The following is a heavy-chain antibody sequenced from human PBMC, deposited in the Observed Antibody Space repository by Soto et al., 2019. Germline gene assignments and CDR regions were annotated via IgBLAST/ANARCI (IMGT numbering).Heavy chain of an antibody. V-gene: IGHV3-23*01. CDR3: VKEYGDHPANNFDY. CDR2: ISGSGGNT. CDR1: GFSFSTYA. Sequence: GGSLRLSCAASGFSFSTYAMSWVRQDPAKGLAWVSAISGSGGNTYYADSVKGRFTISRDNSKNTLYLQMNSLRAEDTVIYYCVKEYGDHPANNFDYWGQGTLVTVSS. J-gene: IGHJ4*02. D-gene: IGHD4-17*01.